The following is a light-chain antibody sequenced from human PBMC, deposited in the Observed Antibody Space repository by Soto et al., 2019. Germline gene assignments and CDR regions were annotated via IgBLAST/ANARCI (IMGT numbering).Light chain of an antibody. CDR3: QHYNNWPPLT. V-gene: IGKV3-15*01. J-gene: IGKJ4*01. Sequence: EIVMTQSPVTLSVSPGERATLSCRACHSVTTNLAWYQQKPGQAPRLLIYSASTRATGIPDRFSGSGSGTEFTLTISSLQSEDSAVYYCQHYNNWPPLTFGGGTKVEI. CDR1: HSVTTN. CDR2: SAS.